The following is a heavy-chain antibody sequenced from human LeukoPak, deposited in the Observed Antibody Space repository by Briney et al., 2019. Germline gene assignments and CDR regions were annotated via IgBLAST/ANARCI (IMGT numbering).Heavy chain of an antibody. CDR3: ARGARYGAPHGWFDP. V-gene: IGHV4-4*07. CDR2: IYGSGST. CDR1: GESINNYY. D-gene: IGHD4/OR15-4a*01. Sequence: SETLSHTCTVSGESINNYYWSWIRQPAGKGLQWIGRIYGSGSTKYNPSLKSRVTMSVDTSENQLSLRLNSVTAADTAVYYCARGARYGAPHGWFDPLGQGTLVIVSS. J-gene: IGHJ5*02.